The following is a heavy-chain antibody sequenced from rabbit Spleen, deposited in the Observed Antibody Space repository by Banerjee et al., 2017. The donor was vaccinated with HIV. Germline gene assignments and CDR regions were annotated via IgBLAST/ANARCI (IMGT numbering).Heavy chain of an antibody. Sequence: QSLEESGGDLVKPGASLTLTCTASGIDFSSGAMCWVRQAPGKGPEWIACIYISSGSTYYASWAKGRFTISKTSSTTVTLQMTSLTAADTATYFCARGGNVAYFNFWGQGTLVTVS. V-gene: IGHV1S40*01. CDR3: ARGGNVAYFNF. CDR2: IYISSGST. CDR1: GIDFSSGA. J-gene: IGHJ4*01.